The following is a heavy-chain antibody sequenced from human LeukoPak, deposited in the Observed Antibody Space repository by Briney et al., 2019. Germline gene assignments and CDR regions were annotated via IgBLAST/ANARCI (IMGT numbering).Heavy chain of an antibody. Sequence: GESLQISCKGSGYRFTSYWIGWARQMPGKGLECMGIIYPGDSETRYSPSFQGEVTISADKSISTAYLQWSSLKASDTAMYYCARRLCSGGTCGFDYWGRGTLVTVSS. CDR1: GYRFTSYW. V-gene: IGHV5-51*01. CDR2: IYPGDSET. D-gene: IGHD2-15*01. J-gene: IGHJ4*02. CDR3: ARRLCSGGTCGFDY.